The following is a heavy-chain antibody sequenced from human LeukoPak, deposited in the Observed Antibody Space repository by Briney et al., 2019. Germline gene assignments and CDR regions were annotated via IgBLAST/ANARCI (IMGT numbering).Heavy chain of an antibody. V-gene: IGHV4-30-4*01. CDR2: IYYSGTT. CDR3: ARAPPPYMVTE. D-gene: IGHD2-21*02. CDR1: GGSISSGDSF. J-gene: IGHJ4*02. Sequence: SQTLSLTCNVSGGSISSGDSFWSWIRQPPGKGLEWIGCIYYSGTTYHNPSLKGRVTMSVDTSKNQFSLKLSSVTAADTAVYYCARAPPPYMVTEWGQGTLVTVSS.